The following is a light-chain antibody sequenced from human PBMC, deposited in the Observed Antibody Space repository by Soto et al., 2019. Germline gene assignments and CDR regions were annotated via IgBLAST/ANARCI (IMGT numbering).Light chain of an antibody. V-gene: IGLV2-11*01. Sequence: QSALTQSRSVSGSPGQSVTISCTGTSSDVGGYKYVSWYQQHPGKAPQLMIYDVNKRPSGVPDRFSGSKSGNTASLTISGLQAEDEADYYCCSYAGSYNGVFGGGTKVTVL. CDR3: CSYAGSYNGV. J-gene: IGLJ3*02. CDR2: DVN. CDR1: SSDVGGYKY.